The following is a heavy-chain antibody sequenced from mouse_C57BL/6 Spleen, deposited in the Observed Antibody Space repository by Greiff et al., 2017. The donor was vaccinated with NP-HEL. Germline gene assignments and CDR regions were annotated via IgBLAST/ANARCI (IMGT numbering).Heavy chain of an antibody. CDR3: ARSYYGNYGYFDV. D-gene: IGHD2-10*01. Sequence: QVQLQQPGAELVRPGSSVKLSCKASGYTFTSYWMHWVKQRPIQGLEWIGNIDPSDSETHYNQKFKDKATLTVDKSSSTAYMQLSSLTSEDSAVYDCARSYYGNYGYFDVWGTGTTVTVSS. CDR1: GYTFTSYW. V-gene: IGHV1-52*01. CDR2: IDPSDSET. J-gene: IGHJ1*03.